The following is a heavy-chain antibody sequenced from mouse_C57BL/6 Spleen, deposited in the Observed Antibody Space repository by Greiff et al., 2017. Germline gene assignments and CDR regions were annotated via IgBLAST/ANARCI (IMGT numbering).Heavy chain of an antibody. CDR2: IDPSDSET. J-gene: IGHJ3*01. CDR1: GYTFTSSW. V-gene: IGHV1-52*01. Sequence: QVQLQQPGAELVRPGSSVKLSCKASGYTFTSSWMHWVKQRPIQGLEWIGNIDPSDSETHYNQKFKDKATLTVDKSSSTAYMQLSSLASEDSAVYYCAREDEYGDGFAYWGQGTLVTVSA. D-gene: IGHD1-2*01. CDR3: AREDEYGDGFAY.